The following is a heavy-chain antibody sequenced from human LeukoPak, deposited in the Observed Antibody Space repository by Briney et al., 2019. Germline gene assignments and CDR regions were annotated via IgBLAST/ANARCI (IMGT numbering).Heavy chain of an antibody. D-gene: IGHD2-2*01. CDR3: ARVMGRYCSSTSCYVDY. J-gene: IGHJ4*02. V-gene: IGHV3-30*04. Sequence: GGSLRLSCAASGITFSSYAMHWVRQAPGKGLEWVAVISYDGSNKYYADPVKGRFTISRDNSKNTLYLQMNSLRAKDTAVYYCARVMGRYCSSTSCYVDYWGQGTLVTVSS. CDR1: GITFSSYA. CDR2: ISYDGSNK.